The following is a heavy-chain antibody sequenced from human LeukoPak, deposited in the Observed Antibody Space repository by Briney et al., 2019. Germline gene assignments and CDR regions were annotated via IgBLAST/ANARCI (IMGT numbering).Heavy chain of an antibody. CDR1: GGSISSYY. J-gene: IGHJ4*02. V-gene: IGHV4-59*01. CDR2: SYNSGST. CDR3: ARGVVVGARGYFDY. D-gene: IGHD1-26*01. Sequence: TSETLSLTCIVSGGSISSYYWSWIRQLPGKGLEYIGYSYNSGSTNYNPSLKSRVTISVDTSKNQFSLRLTSVTSADTAVYYCARGVVVGARGYFDYWGRGTLVTVSS.